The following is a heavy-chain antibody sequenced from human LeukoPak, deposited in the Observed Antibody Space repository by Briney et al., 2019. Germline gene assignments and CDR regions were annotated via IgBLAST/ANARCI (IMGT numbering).Heavy chain of an antibody. CDR3: AKMVHTVTTYFDY. J-gene: IGHJ4*02. V-gene: IGHV3-11*01. CDR1: GFTFSDYY. D-gene: IGHD4-17*01. CDR2: ISSSGSTI. Sequence: KPGGSLRLSCAASGFTFSDYYMSWIRQAPGKGLEWVSYISSSGSTIYYADSVKGRFTISRDNAKNSLYLQMNSLRAEDTAVYYCAKMVHTVTTYFDYWGQGTLVTVSS.